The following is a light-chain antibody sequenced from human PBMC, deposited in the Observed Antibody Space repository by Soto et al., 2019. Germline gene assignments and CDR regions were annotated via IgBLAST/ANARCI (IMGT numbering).Light chain of an antibody. CDR3: QSADSSGTYGV. V-gene: IGLV3-25*03. J-gene: IGLJ2*01. CDR2: KDS. Sequence: SYELTQPPSVSVSPGKTARITCSGDALPKQYAYWYQQKPGQAPVLVIYKDSERPSGIPERFSGSSSGTTVTLTISGVQAEDEADYYCQSADSSGTYGVFGGGTKRTVL. CDR1: ALPKQY.